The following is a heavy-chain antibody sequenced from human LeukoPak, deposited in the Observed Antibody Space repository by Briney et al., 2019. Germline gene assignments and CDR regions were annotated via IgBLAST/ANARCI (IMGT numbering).Heavy chain of an antibody. V-gene: IGHV1-46*01. J-gene: IGHJ4*02. CDR3: ATGDESIPLDY. Sequence: VASVTVSCKASGYTFTSYYMHWVRQAPGQGLEWMGINNPSGGSTSYAQKFQGRVTMTRDTSTSTVYMELSSLRSEDTAVYYCATGDESIPLDYWGQGTLVTVSS. CDR2: NNPSGGST. D-gene: IGHD2-2*02. CDR1: GYTFTSYY.